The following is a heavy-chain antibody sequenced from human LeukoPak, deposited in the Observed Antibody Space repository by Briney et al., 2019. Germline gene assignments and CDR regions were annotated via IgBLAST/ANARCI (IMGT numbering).Heavy chain of an antibody. V-gene: IGHV4-34*01. D-gene: IGHD4-17*01. CDR1: GVSFNDYY. Sequence: KSSETLSLTCAVSGVSFNDYYWSWVRQTPGKGLEWIGEIKHSGYTNDSPSLKSRVTLSIDTSRKQFSLNLRSVTVADSGIYYCTRMTTGHDYWGQGTLVSVS. CDR2: IKHSGYT. CDR3: TRMTTGHDY. J-gene: IGHJ4*02.